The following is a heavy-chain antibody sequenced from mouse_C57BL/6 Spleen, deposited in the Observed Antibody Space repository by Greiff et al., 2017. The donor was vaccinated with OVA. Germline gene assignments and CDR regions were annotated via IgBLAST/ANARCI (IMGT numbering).Heavy chain of an antibody. CDR2: INPGSGGT. Sequence: QVQLQQSGAELVRPGTSVKVSCKASGYAFTNYLIEWVKQRPGQGLEWIGVINPGSGGTNYNEKFKGKATLTADKSSSTAYMQLSSLTSEDSAVYFCARGPPAYYSNSYYAMDYWGQGTSVTVSS. CDR3: ARGPPAYYSNSYYAMDY. CDR1: GYAFTNYL. V-gene: IGHV1-54*01. D-gene: IGHD2-5*01. J-gene: IGHJ4*01.